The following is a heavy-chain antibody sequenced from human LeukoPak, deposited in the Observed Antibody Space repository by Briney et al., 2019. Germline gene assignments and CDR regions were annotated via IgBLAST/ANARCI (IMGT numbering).Heavy chain of an antibody. D-gene: IGHD5-18*01. CDR3: ASSSGGYSYGSRYFDL. V-gene: IGHV1-69*04. CDR2: IIPILGIA. J-gene: IGHJ2*01. CDR1: GGTFSSYA. Sequence: GASVKVSCKASGGTFSSYAISWVRQAPGQGLEWMGRIIPILGIANYAQKFQGRVTITADKSTSTAYMELSSLRSEDTAVYYCASSSGGYSYGSRYFDLWGRGTLVTVSP.